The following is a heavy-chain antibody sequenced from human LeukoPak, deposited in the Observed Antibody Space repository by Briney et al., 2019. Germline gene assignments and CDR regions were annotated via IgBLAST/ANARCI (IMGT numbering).Heavy chain of an antibody. V-gene: IGHV3-30*02. CDR3: AKDRIFGWELPTFLDY. J-gene: IGHJ4*02. Sequence: PGGSLTLSCAASGFTFSSYGMHWVSQAPGKGLEWVAFIRYDGSNKYYADSVKGRFTISRDNSKNTLYLQMNSLRAEDTAVYYCAKDRIFGWELPTFLDYWGQGTLVTVSS. CDR2: IRYDGSNK. CDR1: GFTFSSYG. D-gene: IGHD2-15*01.